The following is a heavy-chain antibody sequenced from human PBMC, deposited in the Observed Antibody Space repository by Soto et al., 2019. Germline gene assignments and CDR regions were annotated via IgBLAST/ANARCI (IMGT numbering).Heavy chain of an antibody. CDR3: ARSLEGHDTWVDP. V-gene: IGHV3-48*02. CDR2: ISSSSSSVI. J-gene: IGHJ5*02. CDR1: GFPVSSYG. Sequence: PGGSLRLSCAALGFPVSSYGIHWVHTAPGKGLQWVSYISSSSSSVIHYRESVKGRFTVSRDNARNSVVLQMNSLRDEDTAVYYCARSLEGHDTWVDPWGQGTLVTVSS.